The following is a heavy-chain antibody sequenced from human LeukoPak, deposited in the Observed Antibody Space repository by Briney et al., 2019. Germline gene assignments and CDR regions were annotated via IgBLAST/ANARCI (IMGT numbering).Heavy chain of an antibody. CDR2: INLNSGGT. Sequence: AAVKVSCKASGYTFTGYYMHWVRQAPGQGLEWMGWINLNSGGTNYAQKFQGRVTMTSDTSISTAYMELSRLRSDDTAVYYCARVRGKYYYDSSGYHDLDYWGQGTLVTVSS. V-gene: IGHV1-2*02. D-gene: IGHD3-22*01. CDR1: GYTFTGYY. CDR3: ARVRGKYYYDSSGYHDLDY. J-gene: IGHJ4*02.